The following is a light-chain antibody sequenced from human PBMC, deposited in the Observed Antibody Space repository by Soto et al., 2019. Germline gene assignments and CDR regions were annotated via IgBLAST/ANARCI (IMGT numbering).Light chain of an antibody. CDR1: ESVNSN. Sequence: EIVMTQSPATLSVSQGERATLSCRASESVNSNLAWYQQKPGQAPRLLIYSASARATGIPARFSGSRSGTEFTLTISSLQSEDFAVYYCQQYNKWPLTFGGGTKVEI. CDR3: QQYNKWPLT. CDR2: SAS. J-gene: IGKJ4*01. V-gene: IGKV3-15*01.